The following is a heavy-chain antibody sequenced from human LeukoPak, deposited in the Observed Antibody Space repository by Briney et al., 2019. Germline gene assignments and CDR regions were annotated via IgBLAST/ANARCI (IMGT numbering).Heavy chain of an antibody. J-gene: IGHJ4*02. Sequence: GGSLRLSCAASGFTFSSYAMSWVRQAPGKGLEWVSAINSAGSTYYGDSVRGRFTISRDDSKNVLYLQMNSLRAEDTALYYCAKDQNTVATAPFDYWGQGTLVTVSS. V-gene: IGHV3-23*01. CDR3: AKDQNTVATAPFDY. D-gene: IGHD4-17*01. CDR1: GFTFSSYA. CDR2: INSAGST.